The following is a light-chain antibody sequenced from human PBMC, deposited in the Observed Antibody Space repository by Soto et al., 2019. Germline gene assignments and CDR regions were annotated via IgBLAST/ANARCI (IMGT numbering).Light chain of an antibody. CDR2: GNS. Sequence: QTVVTQPPSVSGAPGQRVTISCTGSSSNIGAGYDVHWYQQLPGTAPKLLIYGNSNRPSGVPDRFSGSKSGTSASLAITGLQAEDESDYYCQSYDSSLSGFVVFGGWTMLTVL. CDR3: QSYDSSLSGFVV. V-gene: IGLV1-40*01. CDR1: SSNIGAGYD. J-gene: IGLJ2*01.